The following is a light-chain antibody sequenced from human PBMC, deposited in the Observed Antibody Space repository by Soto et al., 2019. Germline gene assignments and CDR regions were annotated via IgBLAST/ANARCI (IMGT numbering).Light chain of an antibody. CDR1: QSISGQ. Sequence: DIQMTQSPSTLSASVGGRVTITCRASQSISGQLAWYQQKPGKAPKLLIYGASSLESGVPSRFSGSGSGTEFTLTISSLQPDDFATYCCQQYNRYKTFGQGTKVDIK. V-gene: IGKV1-5*01. CDR3: QQYNRYKT. CDR2: GAS. J-gene: IGKJ1*01.